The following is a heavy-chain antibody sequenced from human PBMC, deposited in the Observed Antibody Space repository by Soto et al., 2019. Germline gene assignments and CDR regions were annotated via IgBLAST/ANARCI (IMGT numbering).Heavy chain of an antibody. CDR3: AREGCSGGICYYGMDV. CDR2: IIPIFGTA. Sequence: QVQLMQSGAEVKKPGSSVKVSCKASGGTFSSYAISWVRQAPGQGLEWMGGIIPIFGTANYAQKFQGRVTITADESTSTAYMELSSLRSEDTAVYYCAREGCSGGICYYGMDVWGQGTTVTVSS. CDR1: GGTFSSYA. V-gene: IGHV1-69*01. D-gene: IGHD2-15*01. J-gene: IGHJ6*02.